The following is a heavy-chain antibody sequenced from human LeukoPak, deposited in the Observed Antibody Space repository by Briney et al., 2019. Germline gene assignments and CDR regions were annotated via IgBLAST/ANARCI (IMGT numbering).Heavy chain of an antibody. D-gene: IGHD6-13*01. J-gene: IGHJ3*02. CDR3: ARRYSSSWSDAFDI. V-gene: IGHV4-59*08. Sequence: SETLSLTCTVSGGSISSYYWSWIRQPPGKGLEWIGYIYYSGSTNYNPSLKSRVTISVDTSKNQFSLKLSSVTAADTAVYYCARRYSSSWSDAFDIWGQGTMVTVSS. CDR2: IYYSGST. CDR1: GGSISSYY.